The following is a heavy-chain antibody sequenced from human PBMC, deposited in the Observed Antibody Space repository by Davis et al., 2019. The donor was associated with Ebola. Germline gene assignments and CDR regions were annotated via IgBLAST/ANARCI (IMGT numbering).Heavy chain of an antibody. CDR3: ARRITFGGVIVLGDAFDI. D-gene: IGHD3-16*02. V-gene: IGHV4-59*01. CDR2: IYYSGST. Sequence: WGALQPSRTLSCGSISSYYWSWIRQPPGKGLEWIGYIYYSGSTNYNPSLKSRVTISVDTSKNQFSLKLSSVTAADTAVYYCARRITFGGVIVLGDAFDIWGQGTMVTVSS. CDR1: CGSISSYY. J-gene: IGHJ3*02.